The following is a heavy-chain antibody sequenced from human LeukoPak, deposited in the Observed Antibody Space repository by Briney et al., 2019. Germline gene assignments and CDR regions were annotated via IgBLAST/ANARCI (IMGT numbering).Heavy chain of an antibody. CDR1: GGSFSGYY. D-gene: IGHD3-22*01. CDR3: ASVPIVVVITPWFDP. CDR2: INHSGST. V-gene: IGHV4-34*01. J-gene: IGHJ5*02. Sequence: SETLSLTCAVYGGSFSGYYWSWIRQPPGKGLEWIGEINHSGSTNYNPSLKSRVTISVDTSKNQFSLKLSSVTAADTAVYYCASVPIVVVITPWFDPWGQGTLVTVSS.